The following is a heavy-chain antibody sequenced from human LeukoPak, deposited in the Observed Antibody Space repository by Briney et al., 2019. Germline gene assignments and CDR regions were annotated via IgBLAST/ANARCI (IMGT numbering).Heavy chain of an antibody. V-gene: IGHV4-30-2*01. D-gene: IGHD6-6*01. CDR3: ARGIAARPVDY. J-gene: IGHJ4*02. Sequence: SGTLSLTCAVSGGSISSGGYSWSWIRQPPGKGLEWIGYIYHSGSTYYNPSLKSRVTISVDRSKNQFSLKLSSVTAADTAVYYCARGIAARPVDYWGQGTLVTVSS. CDR1: GGSISSGGYS. CDR2: IYHSGST.